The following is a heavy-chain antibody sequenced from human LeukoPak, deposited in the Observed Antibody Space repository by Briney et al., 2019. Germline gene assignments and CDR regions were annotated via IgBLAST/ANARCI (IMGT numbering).Heavy chain of an antibody. CDR1: GGSISSYY. J-gene: IGHJ2*01. CDR3: ARGRSYSSSYWYFDF. Sequence: SETLSLTCTVSGGSISSYYWSWIRQPPGKGLEWIGYIYDSGTTNYSPSLRSRLTISADTSRNQFSLKMTSVTATDTAVYYCARGRSYSSSYWYFDFWGRGTLVTVSS. V-gene: IGHV4-59*01. CDR2: IYDSGTT. D-gene: IGHD6-6*01.